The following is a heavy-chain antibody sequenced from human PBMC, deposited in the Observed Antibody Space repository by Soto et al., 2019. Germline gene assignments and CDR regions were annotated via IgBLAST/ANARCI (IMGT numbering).Heavy chain of an antibody. V-gene: IGHV3-33*01. D-gene: IGHD2-15*01. J-gene: IGHJ5*02. CDR2: IWYDGTNK. CDR1: RFTFSDYG. Sequence: QVELLESGGGVVQPGRSLRLSCAASRFTFSDYGMHWFRQTPGKGLEWCAFIWYDGTNKYYGEAVKCRSTISKDKSKNTLSLQINSLRAEDTAMYYCARAQAPYCIGGSCYCPGGPWGQGTQVTVSS. CDR3: ARAQAPYCIGGSCYCPGGP.